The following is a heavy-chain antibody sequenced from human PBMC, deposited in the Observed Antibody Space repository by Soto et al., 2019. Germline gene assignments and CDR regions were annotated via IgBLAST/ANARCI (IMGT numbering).Heavy chain of an antibody. CDR2: IYYSGST. CDR3: ARDPGGGGDAFDI. V-gene: IGHV4-61*01. CDR1: GGSVSSGSYY. Sequence: SETLSLTCTVSGGSVSSGSYYWSWIRQPPGKGLEWIGYIYYSGSTNYNPSLKSRVTISVDTSKNQFSLKLSSVTAADTAVYYCARDPGGGGDAFDIWGQGTMVTVS. J-gene: IGHJ3*02. D-gene: IGHD3-16*01.